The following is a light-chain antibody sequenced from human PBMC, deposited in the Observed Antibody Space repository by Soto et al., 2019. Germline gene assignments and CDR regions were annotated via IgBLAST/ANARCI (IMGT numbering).Light chain of an antibody. CDR3: QQVNSYRT. J-gene: IGKJ1*01. V-gene: IGKV1-9*01. CDR1: QGISSF. Sequence: DIQMTQSPSSLSASVGDRVTITCRSSQGISSFLAWYQQKPGKAPKLLIYAASTWQSGVPSRFSGSGSGTEFTLTISRLQPEDFATYYCQQVNSYRTFGQGTKVDI. CDR2: AAS.